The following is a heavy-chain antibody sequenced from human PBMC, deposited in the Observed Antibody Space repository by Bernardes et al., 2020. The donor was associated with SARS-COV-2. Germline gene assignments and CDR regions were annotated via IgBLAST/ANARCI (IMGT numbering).Heavy chain of an antibody. D-gene: IGHD6-13*01. J-gene: IGHJ3*02. V-gene: IGHV3-21*01. Sequence: GGSLRLSCAASGFTFSRSSMNWVRQAPGKGLEWVSSIGSSSNYILYAESVKGRFTVSRDNAKNSLYLQMNSLRAEDTAVYYCTRVPPYSNSWWDAFDIWGPGTMVTVSS. CDR2: IGSSSNYI. CDR1: GFTFSRSS. CDR3: TRVPPYSNSWWDAFDI.